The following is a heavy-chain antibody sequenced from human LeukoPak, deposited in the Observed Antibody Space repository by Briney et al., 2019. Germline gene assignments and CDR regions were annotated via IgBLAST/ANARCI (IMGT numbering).Heavy chain of an antibody. CDR2: IYYSGST. J-gene: IGHJ4*02. D-gene: IGHD6-19*01. Sequence: SQTLSLTCAVSGGSISSGGYSWSWIRQPPGKGLEWIGYIYYSGSTNYNPSLKSRVTISVDTSKNQFSLKLSSVTAADTAVYYCARGVAVAVDWGQGTLVTVSS. CDR3: ARGVAVAVD. CDR1: GGSISSGGYS. V-gene: IGHV4-30-4*07.